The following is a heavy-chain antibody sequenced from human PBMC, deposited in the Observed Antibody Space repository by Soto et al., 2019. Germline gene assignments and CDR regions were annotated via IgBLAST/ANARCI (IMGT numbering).Heavy chain of an antibody. CDR1: GFTFSSYA. CDR3: VTHINYNSGYYGTFDI. CDR2: ISSDGDIT. J-gene: IGHJ3*02. V-gene: IGHV3-74*01. Sequence: PGGSLRLSCAASGFTFSSYAMSWVRQAPGKGLVWVSRISSDGDITNYADSVKGRFTISRDNAENTLYLQMNSLRADDTAVYFCVTHINYNSGYYGTFDIWGQGTMVTVSS. D-gene: IGHD5-12*01.